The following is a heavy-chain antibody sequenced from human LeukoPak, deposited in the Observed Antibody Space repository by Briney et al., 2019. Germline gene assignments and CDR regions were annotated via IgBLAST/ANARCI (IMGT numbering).Heavy chain of an antibody. CDR2: ISYDGSNK. J-gene: IGHJ4*02. CDR3: ARDQCCFDC. CDR1: GFTFSSFA. V-gene: IGHV3-30-3*01. Sequence: PGRSLRLSCAASGFTFSSFAMHWVRQAPAKGLDWVAVISYDGSNKDYADSVKGRFTISRDNSENTLYLQMNSLRPEDTAVYYCARDQCCFDCWGQGTLVTVSA. D-gene: IGHD4/OR15-4a*01.